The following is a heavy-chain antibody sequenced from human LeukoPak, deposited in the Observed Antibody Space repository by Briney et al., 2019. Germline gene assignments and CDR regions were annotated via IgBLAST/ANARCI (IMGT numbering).Heavy chain of an antibody. CDR3: ARAGSYRIFDY. V-gene: IGHV3-66*02. D-gene: IGHD1-26*01. Sequence: GGSLRLACAASGFTVSSNCKASVRQAPGNGLEWVSVMYRGGSTYYADSVKGRFTISRDNSKNTLYLQMNSLRAEDTAVYYCARAGSYRIFDYWGQGTLVTVSS. J-gene: IGHJ4*02. CDR1: GFTVSSNC. CDR2: MYRGGST.